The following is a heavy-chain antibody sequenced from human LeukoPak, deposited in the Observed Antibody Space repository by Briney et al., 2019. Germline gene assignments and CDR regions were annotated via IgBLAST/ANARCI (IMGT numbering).Heavy chain of an antibody. J-gene: IGHJ5*02. CDR1: GFTFSDYY. CDR3: AKDLRYNWFDP. Sequence: GSLRLSCAASGFTFSDYYMSWIRQAPGKGLEWVSAISGSGGSTYYADSVKGRFTISGDNSKNTLYLQMNSLRAEDTAVYYCAKDLRYNWFDPWGQGTLVTVSS. V-gene: IGHV3-23*01. CDR2: ISGSGGST.